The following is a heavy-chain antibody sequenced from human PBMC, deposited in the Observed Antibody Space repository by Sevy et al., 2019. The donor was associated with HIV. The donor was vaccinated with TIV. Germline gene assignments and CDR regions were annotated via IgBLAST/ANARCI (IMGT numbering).Heavy chain of an antibody. J-gene: IGHJ6*02. CDR1: GFPFNDHA. V-gene: IGHV3-9*01. CDR3: AKDLNRGCDSSNSIAYDYYFYGLDV. Sequence: GGSLRLSCAASGFPFNDHAMHLVRQTREKGLEWVAGNSRNRGDVGYANSVKGRFTICRANVKLSISLQMNSLRADDTALYFCAKDLNRGCDSSNSIAYDYYFYGLDVWGHGTTVTVSS. D-gene: IGHD3-22*01. CDR2: NSRNRGDV.